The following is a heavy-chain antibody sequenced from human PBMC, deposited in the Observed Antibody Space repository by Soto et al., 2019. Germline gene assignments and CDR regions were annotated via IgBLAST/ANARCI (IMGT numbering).Heavy chain of an antibody. D-gene: IGHD5-12*01. CDR1: GGSFSGYY. CDR2: INHSGST. CDR3: ARHTRLRNAFDI. Sequence: QVQLQQWGAGLLKPSDTLSLTCAVYGGSFSGYYWSWIRQPPGKGLEWIGEINHSGSTNYNPSLKSRVTISVDTSKNQFSLKLSSVTAADTAVYYCARHTRLRNAFDIWGQGTMVTVSS. V-gene: IGHV4-34*01. J-gene: IGHJ3*02.